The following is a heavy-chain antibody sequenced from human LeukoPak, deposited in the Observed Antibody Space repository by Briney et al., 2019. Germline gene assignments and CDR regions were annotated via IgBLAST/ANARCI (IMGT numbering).Heavy chain of an antibody. V-gene: IGHV3-23*01. CDR2: ISGSGYST. CDR3: AKIPQVAPVSVPNFDH. CDR1: GFTFTTYW. J-gene: IGHJ4*02. Sequence: GGSLRLSCAASGFTFTTYWLGWVRQPPGKGLEWVSSISGSGYSTHLADFVKGRFTISRDTSKNTLYLQMNSLRAEDTAIYYCAKIPQVAPVSVPNFDHWGQGTLVTVSS. D-gene: IGHD2-21*01.